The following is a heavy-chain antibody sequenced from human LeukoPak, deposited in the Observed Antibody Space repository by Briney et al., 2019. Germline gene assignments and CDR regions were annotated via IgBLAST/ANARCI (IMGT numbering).Heavy chain of an antibody. V-gene: IGHV3-21*01. Sequence: GSLRLSCAASGFTFSSYSMNWVRQAPGKGLEWVSSISSSSSYIYYADSVKGRFTISRDNAKNSLYLQMNSLRAEDTAVYYCAREDGSKYYYYYYGMDVWGQGTTVTVSS. J-gene: IGHJ6*02. CDR2: ISSSSSYI. CDR1: GFTFSSYS. CDR3: AREDGSKYYYYYYGMDV.